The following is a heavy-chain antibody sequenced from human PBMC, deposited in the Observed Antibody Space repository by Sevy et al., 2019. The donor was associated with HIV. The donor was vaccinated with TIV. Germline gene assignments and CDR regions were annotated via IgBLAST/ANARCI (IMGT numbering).Heavy chain of an antibody. CDR1: GGSISSGSYY. CDR3: ARESVAGPLGY. Sequence: SETLSLTCTVSGGSISSGSYYWSWIRQPAGKGLEWIGRIYTSGSTNYHPSLKSRVTMSVDTSKNQFSLKLSSVTAADTAVYYCARESVAGPLGYWGQGTLVTVSS. CDR2: IYTSGST. D-gene: IGHD2-15*01. J-gene: IGHJ4*02. V-gene: IGHV4-61*02.